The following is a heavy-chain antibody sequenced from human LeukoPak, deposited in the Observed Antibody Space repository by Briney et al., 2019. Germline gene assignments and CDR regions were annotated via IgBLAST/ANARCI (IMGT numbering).Heavy chain of an antibody. J-gene: IGHJ4*02. D-gene: IGHD3-22*01. Sequence: PGGSLRLSCAASGFTFSSYAISWVRQAPGKGLEWVSGISGSGGSTYYADSVKGRFTISRDNSKNTLYLQMNSLRAEDTAVYYCAKGFTYYYDSSGFYWGQGTLVTVSS. CDR3: AKGFTYYYDSSGFY. CDR1: GFTFSSYA. CDR2: ISGSGGST. V-gene: IGHV3-23*01.